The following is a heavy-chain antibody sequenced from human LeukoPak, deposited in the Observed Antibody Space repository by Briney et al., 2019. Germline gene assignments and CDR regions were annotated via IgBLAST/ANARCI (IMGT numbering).Heavy chain of an antibody. CDR1: GFTFTDYW. J-gene: IGHJ5*02. CDR3: ARGPPLFDP. CDR2: IKRDGSEK. Sequence: GGSLRLSCAASGFTFTDYWMGWVRQAPGKGLEWVANIKRDGSEKYYVDSVKGRFTISRDNAKNSLYLQMNSLRTEDTAVYYCARGPPLFDPWGQGTLVTVSS. V-gene: IGHV3-7*01.